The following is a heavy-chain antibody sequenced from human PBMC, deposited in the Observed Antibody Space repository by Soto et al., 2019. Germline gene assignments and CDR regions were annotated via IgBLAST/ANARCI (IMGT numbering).Heavy chain of an antibody. Sequence: QVQLQESGPGLVKPSQTLSLTCTVSGGSISSGGYYWSWIRQHPGKGLEWIGYIYYSGSTYYNPSLKSRVTIAVDTSKNQFSLKLGSVTAANTAVYYCARVGLSILEHSYGMDVWGQGTTVTVSS. CDR3: ARVGLSILEHSYGMDV. CDR2: IYYSGST. D-gene: IGHD1-1*01. J-gene: IGHJ6*02. CDR1: GGSISSGGYY. V-gene: IGHV4-31*03.